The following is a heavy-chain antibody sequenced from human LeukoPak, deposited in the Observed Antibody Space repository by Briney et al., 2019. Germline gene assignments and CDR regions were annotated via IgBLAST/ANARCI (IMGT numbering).Heavy chain of an antibody. Sequence: GGSLRLSCIASGFTLSSYEMSWIRQAPGKGLEWVSSVDYSGGDTHYADSVKGRFTISRDNSKNTLYPQMNSPRAEDTAAYYCAKDGNWARFENWGQGTLVTVSS. CDR3: AKDGNWARFEN. CDR2: VDYSGGDT. V-gene: IGHV3-23*01. J-gene: IGHJ4*02. CDR1: GFTLSSYE. D-gene: IGHD7-27*01.